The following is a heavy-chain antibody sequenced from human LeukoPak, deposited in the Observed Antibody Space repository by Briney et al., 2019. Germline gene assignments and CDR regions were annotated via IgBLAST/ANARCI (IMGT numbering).Heavy chain of an antibody. Sequence: PGGSLRLSCAASGFTFDDYAMHWDRQAPGKGLEWVSGISWNSGSIGYADSVKGRFTISRDNAKNSLYLQMNSLRAEDMALYYCAKDGRRGYSYGRGFDYWGQGTLVTVSS. V-gene: IGHV3-9*03. CDR2: ISWNSGSI. CDR3: AKDGRRGYSYGRGFDY. D-gene: IGHD5-18*01. J-gene: IGHJ4*02. CDR1: GFTFDDYA.